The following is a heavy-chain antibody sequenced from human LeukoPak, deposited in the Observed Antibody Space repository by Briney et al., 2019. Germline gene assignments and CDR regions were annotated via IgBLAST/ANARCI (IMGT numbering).Heavy chain of an antibody. D-gene: IGHD3-10*01. CDR3: ARDKSSGAYDY. V-gene: IGHV4-39*07. CDR1: GGSISSSSYY. J-gene: IGHJ4*02. CDR2: IYYSGST. Sequence: SETLSLTCTVSGGSISSSSYYWGWIRQPPGKGLEWIGSIYYSGSTYYNPSLKSRVTISVDTSKNQFSLKLSSVTAADMAVYYCARDKSSGAYDYWGQGTLVTVSS.